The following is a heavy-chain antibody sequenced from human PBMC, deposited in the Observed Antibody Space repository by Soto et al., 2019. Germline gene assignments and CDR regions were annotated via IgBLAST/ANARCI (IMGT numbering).Heavy chain of an antibody. CDR1: GFTFSGSA. J-gene: IGHJ4*02. CDR2: IRSKTNNYAT. CDR3: TSPLNSKYNWNDFDSSGY. V-gene: IGHV3-73*01. D-gene: IGHD1-20*01. Sequence: PGGSLRLSCAASGFTFSGSAIHWVRQVSGKGLEWVGRIRSKTNNYATAYAASVRGRFTLSRDDSKNTAYLHMNSLEIEDTALYYCTSPLNSKYNWNDFDSSGYWGQGTLVTVSS.